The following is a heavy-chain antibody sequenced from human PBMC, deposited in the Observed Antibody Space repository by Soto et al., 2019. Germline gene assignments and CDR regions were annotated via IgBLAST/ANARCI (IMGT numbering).Heavy chain of an antibody. Sequence: SETLSLTCTVSGASISSCCWTWIRQPAGRPLDWLGMEPTSGTTSYNPHHKSRLTMAVVSTKNHSSLSLNSVTAADTAVYSCGREAGTDRWFAPGGQGDLVTVYS. CDR3: GREAGTDRWFAP. V-gene: IGHV4-4*07. CDR1: GASISSCC. J-gene: IGHJ5*02. CDR2: EPTSGTT. D-gene: IGHD6-19*01.